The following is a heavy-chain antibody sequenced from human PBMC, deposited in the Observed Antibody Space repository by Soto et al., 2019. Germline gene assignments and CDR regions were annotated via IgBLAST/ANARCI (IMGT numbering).Heavy chain of an antibody. CDR2: IWYDGSNK. CDR3: ATNPYCSSTSCYDSYYYGMDV. Sequence: GGSLRLSCAASGFTFSSYGMHWVRQAPGKGLEWVAVIWYDGSNKYYADSVKGRFTISRDNSKNTLYLQMNSLRAEDTAVYYCATNPYCSSTSCYDSYYYGMDVWGQGTTVTVSS. V-gene: IGHV3-33*01. D-gene: IGHD2-2*01. CDR1: GFTFSSYG. J-gene: IGHJ6*02.